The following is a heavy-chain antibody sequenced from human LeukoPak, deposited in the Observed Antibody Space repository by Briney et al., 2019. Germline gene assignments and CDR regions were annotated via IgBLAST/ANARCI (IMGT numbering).Heavy chain of an antibody. Sequence: GGSLRLSCAASGFTFSSYSMNWVRQAPGKGLEWVSSIGSSSSSMYYTDSVKGRFTISRDNAKNSLYLQMNSLRAEDTAVYYCARENLEGFDYWGLGTLVTVSS. CDR3: ARENLEGFDY. CDR2: IGSSSSSM. J-gene: IGHJ4*02. V-gene: IGHV3-21*01. CDR1: GFTFSSYS.